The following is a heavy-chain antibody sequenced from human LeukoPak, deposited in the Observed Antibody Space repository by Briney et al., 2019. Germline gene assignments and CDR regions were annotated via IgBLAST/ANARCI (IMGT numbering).Heavy chain of an antibody. CDR1: GFTVSSNY. J-gene: IGHJ4*02. D-gene: IGHD3-22*01. CDR3: ARGGGSYYYDSSGGFDY. CDR2: IYSGGST. V-gene: IGHV3-53*01. Sequence: GGSLRLSCAASGFTVSSNYMSWVRQAPGKGLEWVSVIYSGGSTYYADSVKGRFTISRDNSKNTLYLQMNSLRAEDTAVYYCARGGGSYYYDSSGGFDYWGQGTLVTVSS.